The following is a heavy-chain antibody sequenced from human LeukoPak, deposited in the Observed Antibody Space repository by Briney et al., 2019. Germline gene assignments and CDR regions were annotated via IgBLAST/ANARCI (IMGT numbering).Heavy chain of an antibody. V-gene: IGHV3-7*01. CDR1: GFMFSNYW. CDR2: INLHGSER. D-gene: IGHD3-3*01. CDR3: ARDTDDFQGLDI. J-gene: IGHJ3*02. Sequence: PGGSLRLSCVVSGFMFSNYWMSWVRQAPGKGLEWVANINLHGSERFYVDSVKGRFTISRDNTKNSLYLQMNSLRAGDTAVYYCARDTDDFQGLDIWGQGTMVTVSS.